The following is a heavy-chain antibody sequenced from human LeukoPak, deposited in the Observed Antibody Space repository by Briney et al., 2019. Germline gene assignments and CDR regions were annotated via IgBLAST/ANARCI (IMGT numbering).Heavy chain of an antibody. J-gene: IGHJ4*02. D-gene: IGHD1-14*01. V-gene: IGHV3-21*06. CDR3: ATETNGRHYDY. CDR2: IGPTGSDR. Sequence: GGSLRLSCTASGLTFSTFGFNWVRQAPGKGLEWVASIGPTGSDRYHADSIKGRFTISRDNANNFLYLQMNSLRAEDTAVYYCATETNGRHYDYWGQGTLLTVSS. CDR1: GLTFSTFG.